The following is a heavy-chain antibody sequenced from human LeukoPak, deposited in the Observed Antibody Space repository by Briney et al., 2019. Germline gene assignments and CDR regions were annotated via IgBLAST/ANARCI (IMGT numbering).Heavy chain of an antibody. J-gene: IGHJ4*02. Sequence: GASVKVSCKASGYTFTGYYMHWVRQAPGQGLEWMGWISPNSGGTNYAQKFQGRVTVTRDTSISTAYMELSSLRSDDTAVYYCARRGIDCSSTSCYYQYWGQGTLVTVSS. CDR3: ARRGIDCSSTSCYYQY. D-gene: IGHD2-2*01. V-gene: IGHV1-2*02. CDR2: ISPNSGGT. CDR1: GYTFTGYY.